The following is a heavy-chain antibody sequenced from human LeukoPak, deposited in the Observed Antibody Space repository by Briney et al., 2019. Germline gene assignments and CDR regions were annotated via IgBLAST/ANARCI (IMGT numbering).Heavy chain of an antibody. V-gene: IGHV4-31*03. Sequence: SQTLSLTCTVSGGSISSGGYYWSWIRQHPGKGLEWIGYIYYSGSTYYNPSLKSRVTISVDTSKNQFSLKLSSVTAADTAVYYCARVVGRRPNFDYWGQGTLVTVSS. CDR2: IYYSGST. CDR3: ARVVGRRPNFDY. CDR1: GGSISSGGYY. J-gene: IGHJ4*02. D-gene: IGHD2-2*01.